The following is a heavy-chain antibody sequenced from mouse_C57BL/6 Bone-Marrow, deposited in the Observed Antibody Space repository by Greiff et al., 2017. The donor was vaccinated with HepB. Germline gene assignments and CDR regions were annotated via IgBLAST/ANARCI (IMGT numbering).Heavy chain of an antibody. CDR1: GFTFSSYT. V-gene: IGHV5-9*01. J-gene: IGHJ4*01. CDR2: ISGGGGNT. CDR3: ARQDPYSNYVFYAMDY. D-gene: IGHD2-5*01. Sequence: EVKLVESGGGLVKPGGSLKLSCAASGFTFSSYTMSWVRQTPEKRLEWVATISGGGGNTYYPDSVKGRFTISRDNAKNTLYLQMSSLRSEDTALYYCARQDPYSNYVFYAMDYWGQGTSVTVSS.